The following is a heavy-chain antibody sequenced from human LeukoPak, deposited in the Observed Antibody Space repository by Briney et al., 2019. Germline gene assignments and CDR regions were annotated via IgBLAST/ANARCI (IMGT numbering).Heavy chain of an antibody. Sequence: SETLSLTCAVYGGSFSGYYWSWIRQPPGKGLEWIGEINHSGSTNYNPSLKSRVTISVDTSKNQFSLKLSSVTAADTAVYYCARYYYDSSGYYYHWYFDLWGRGTLVTVSS. CDR1: GGSFSGYY. J-gene: IGHJ2*01. D-gene: IGHD3-22*01. V-gene: IGHV4-34*01. CDR3: ARYYYDSSGYYYHWYFDL. CDR2: INHSGST.